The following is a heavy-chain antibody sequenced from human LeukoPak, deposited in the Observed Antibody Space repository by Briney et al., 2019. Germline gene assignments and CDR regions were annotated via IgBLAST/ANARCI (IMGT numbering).Heavy chain of an antibody. J-gene: IGHJ4*02. CDR1: GGSFSGYY. V-gene: IGHV4-34*01. CDR2: INHSGST. Sequence: PSETLSLTCAVYGGSFSGYYWSWIRQPPGKGLEWIEEINHSGSTNYNPSLKSRVTISVDTSKNQFSLKLSSVTAADTAVYYCARSRGNDYGDYGGQGTLVTVSS. D-gene: IGHD3-16*01. CDR3: ARSRGNDYGDY.